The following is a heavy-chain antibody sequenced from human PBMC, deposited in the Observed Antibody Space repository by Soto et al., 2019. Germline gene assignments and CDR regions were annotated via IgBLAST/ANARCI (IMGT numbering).Heavy chain of an antibody. CDR1: GYPYTNSY. D-gene: IGHD6-19*01. CDR3: ASDFRTRGWFRQAGNFAIDV. J-gene: IGHJ6*02. CDR2: IHPNTGGT. V-gene: IGHV1-2*06. Sequence: ASVKVSCKASGYPYTNSYMHWVRQAPGQGLEWMGRIHPNTGGTNYAQKFQGRVTMTRDTSVSTVYMELNRLTSDDAAIYFCASDFRTRGWFRQAGNFAIDVWRQRTTVTVPS.